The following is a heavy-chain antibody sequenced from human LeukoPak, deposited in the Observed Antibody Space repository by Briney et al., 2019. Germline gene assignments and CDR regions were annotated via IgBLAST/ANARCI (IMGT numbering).Heavy chain of an antibody. CDR3: AKDRGGSYYGLLDY. J-gene: IGHJ4*02. Sequence: GGSLRLSCAASGFTFDDYTMHWVRQAPGKGLEWVPRISWDGGSTYYADSVKGRFTISRDNSKNSLYLQMNSLRTEDTALYYCAKDRGGSYYGLLDYWGQGTLVTVSS. D-gene: IGHD1-26*01. V-gene: IGHV3-43*01. CDR2: ISWDGGST. CDR1: GFTFDDYT.